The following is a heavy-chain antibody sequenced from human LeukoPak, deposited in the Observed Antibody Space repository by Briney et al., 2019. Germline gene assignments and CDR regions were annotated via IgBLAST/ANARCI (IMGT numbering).Heavy chain of an antibody. CDR1: GFTFSSYA. D-gene: IGHD3-22*01. Sequence: GGSLRLSCAASGFTFSSYAMSWVRQAPGKGLEWVSLISSSGGSTYYADSVKGRFTISRDNPKNTLYLQMNSLRVEDTALYYCAKGDSSSWYDSWGQGTLVTVSS. V-gene: IGHV3-23*01. J-gene: IGHJ5*01. CDR3: AKGDSSSWYDS. CDR2: ISSSGGST.